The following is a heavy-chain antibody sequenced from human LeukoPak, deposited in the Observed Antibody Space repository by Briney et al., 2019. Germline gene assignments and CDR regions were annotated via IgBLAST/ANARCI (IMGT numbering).Heavy chain of an antibody. CDR3: AKHWGTFVGATRWFDP. CDR2: IYYTGNT. J-gene: IGHJ5*02. D-gene: IGHD1-26*01. CDR1: GGSINSINYS. Sequence: PSETLSLTCTVSGGSINSINYSWGWIRQSPGKGLEWIGSIYYTGNTYYNSSLKSRVTISVDTSKNQFSLTLSSVTAADTAVYYCAKHWGTFVGATRWFDPWGQGILVTVSS. V-gene: IGHV4-39*01.